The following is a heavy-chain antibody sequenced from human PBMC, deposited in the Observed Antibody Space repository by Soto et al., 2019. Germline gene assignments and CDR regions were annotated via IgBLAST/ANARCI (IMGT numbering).Heavy chain of an antibody. CDR1: GFTFSSYS. V-gene: IGHV3-21*01. J-gene: IGHJ4*02. CDR2: ISSSSSYI. CDR3: ARVSGTYYYFDY. Sequence: KTGGSLRLSCAASGFTFSSYSMNWVRQAPGKGLEWVSSISSSSSYIYYADSVKGRFTISRDNAKNSLYLQMNSLRAEDTAVYYCARVSGTYYYFDYWGQGTLVTVSS. D-gene: IGHD1-26*01.